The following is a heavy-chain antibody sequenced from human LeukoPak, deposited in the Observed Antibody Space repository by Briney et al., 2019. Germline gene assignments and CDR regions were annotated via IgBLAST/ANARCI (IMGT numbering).Heavy chain of an antibody. Sequence: GGSLRLSCAASGFTFSSYEMIWVRQAPGKGLEWLSYISSSGGRSLYADAVRGRATISRDNAKNSLYLQMNSLRTEDTVVYHCARESDSGGYRFDYWGQGSLVTVSS. D-gene: IGHD3-22*01. CDR2: ISSSGGRS. CDR1: GFTFSSYE. V-gene: IGHV3-48*03. J-gene: IGHJ4*02. CDR3: ARESDSGGYRFDY.